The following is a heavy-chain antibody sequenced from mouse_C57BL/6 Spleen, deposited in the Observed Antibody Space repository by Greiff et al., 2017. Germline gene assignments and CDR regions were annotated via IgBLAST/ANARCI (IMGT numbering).Heavy chain of an antibody. V-gene: IGHV1-69*01. CDR3: ARGYYGSSPTWFAY. CDR2: IDPSDSYT. Sequence: VQLQQPGAELVMPGASVKLSCKASGYTFTSYWMHWVKQRPGQGLEWIGEIDPSDSYTNYNQKFKGKSTLTVDKSSSTAYMQLSSLTSEDSAVYYCARGYYGSSPTWFAYWGQGTLVTVSA. CDR1: GYTFTSYW. D-gene: IGHD1-1*01. J-gene: IGHJ3*01.